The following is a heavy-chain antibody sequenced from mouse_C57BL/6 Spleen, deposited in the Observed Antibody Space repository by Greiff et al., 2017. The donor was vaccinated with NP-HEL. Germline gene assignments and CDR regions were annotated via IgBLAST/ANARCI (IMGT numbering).Heavy chain of an antibody. CDR2: ISDGGSYT. CDR3: AREAAMVTRRRYFDV. CDR1: GFTFSSYA. V-gene: IGHV5-4*01. Sequence: EVQLVESGGGLVKPGGSLKLSCAASGFTFSSYAMSWVRQTPEKRLEWVATISDGGSYTYYPDNVKGRFTISRDNAKNNLYLQMSHLKSEDTAMYYCAREAAMVTRRRYFDVWGTGTTVTVSS. J-gene: IGHJ1*03. D-gene: IGHD2-1*01.